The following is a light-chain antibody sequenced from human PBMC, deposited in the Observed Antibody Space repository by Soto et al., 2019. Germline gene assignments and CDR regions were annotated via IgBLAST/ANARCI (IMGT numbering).Light chain of an antibody. Sequence: QSVLTQPASVSGSPGQSITISCTGTSSDVGSYNLVSWYQQHPGKAPKLMISEGNKRPSGVSNRFSGSKSGNTASLTISGLQAEDEADYYCCSYGGRNTYVFGTGTKLTVL. CDR2: EGN. CDR1: SSDVGSYNL. CDR3: CSYGGRNTYV. J-gene: IGLJ1*01. V-gene: IGLV2-23*01.